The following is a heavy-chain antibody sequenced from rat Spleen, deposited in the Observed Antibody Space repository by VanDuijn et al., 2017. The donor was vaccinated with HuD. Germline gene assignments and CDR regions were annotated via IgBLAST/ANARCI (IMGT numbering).Heavy chain of an antibody. CDR3: ARESREGYYWYFDF. D-gene: IGHD1-11*01. J-gene: IGHJ1*01. CDR2: INSAGST. Sequence: EVQLQESGPGLVKPSQSLSLTCSVTGYSITSSYRWNWIRKFPGNKLEWMGYINSAGSTNYNPSLKSRISITRDTSKNQFFLQLNSVTTEDTAIYYCARESREGYYWYFDFWGPGAMVTVSS. CDR1: GYSITSSYR. V-gene: IGHV3-3*01.